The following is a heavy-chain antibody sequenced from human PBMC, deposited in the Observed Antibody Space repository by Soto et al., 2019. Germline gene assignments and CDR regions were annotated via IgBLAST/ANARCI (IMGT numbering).Heavy chain of an antibody. Sequence: QVQLVESGGGVVQPGRSLRLSCAASGFTFSSYGMHWVRQAPGKGLEWVAVIWYDGSNKYYADSVKGRFTISRDNSKTTLYLQMNSLRAEDTAVYYCARDYCSGGSCYAYWGQGTLVTVSS. D-gene: IGHD2-15*01. CDR2: IWYDGSNK. J-gene: IGHJ4*02. CDR1: GFTFSSYG. V-gene: IGHV3-33*01. CDR3: ARDYCSGGSCYAY.